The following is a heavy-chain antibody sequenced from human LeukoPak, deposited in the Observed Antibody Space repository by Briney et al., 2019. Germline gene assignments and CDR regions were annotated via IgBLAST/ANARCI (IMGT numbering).Heavy chain of an antibody. J-gene: IGHJ1*01. CDR1: GYSFTTSW. Sequence: GESLKISCKGSGYSFTTSWIGWVRQMPGKGLEWMGRIDPSDSYTDYSPSFQGHVTISADKSISTAYLQWSSLKASDTAMYYCAGLRYSGSGGWGQGTLVTVSS. CDR3: AGLRYSGSGG. CDR2: IDPSDSYT. D-gene: IGHD5-12*01. V-gene: IGHV5-10-1*01.